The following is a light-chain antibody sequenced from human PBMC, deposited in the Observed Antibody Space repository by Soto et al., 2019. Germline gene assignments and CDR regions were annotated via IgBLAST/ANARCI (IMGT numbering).Light chain of an antibody. J-gene: IGKJ4*01. Sequence: EIVMTQSPATLSVSPGEGATLSCRASQSVSHNLAWYQQKPGQAPRLLIYGASTRATGIPTRFSGSGSGTEFTLTISSLQAEDVAVYYCQHYYSSPLTFGGGTKVEIK. V-gene: IGKV3-15*01. CDR3: QHYYSSPLT. CDR2: GAS. CDR1: QSVSHN.